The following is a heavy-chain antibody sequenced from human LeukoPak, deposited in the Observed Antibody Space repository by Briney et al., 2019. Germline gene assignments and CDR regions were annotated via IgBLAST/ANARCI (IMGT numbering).Heavy chain of an antibody. CDR3: ARGSSGWYPGPFDY. J-gene: IGHJ4*02. Sequence: PGRSLRLSCAASGFTSSSYGMHWVRQAPGKGLEWVAVIWYDGSNKYYADSVKGRFTTSRDNSKNTLYLRMNSLRAEDTAVYYCARGSSGWYPGPFDYWGQGTLVTVSS. V-gene: IGHV3-33*01. CDR2: IWYDGSNK. CDR1: GFTSSSYG. D-gene: IGHD6-19*01.